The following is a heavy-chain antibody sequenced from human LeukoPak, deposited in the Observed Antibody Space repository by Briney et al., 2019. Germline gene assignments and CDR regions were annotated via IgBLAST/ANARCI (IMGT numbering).Heavy chain of an antibody. Sequence: SVKVSCKASGGTFSSYAISWVRQAPGQGLEWMGRIIPIFGIANYAQKFQGRVTITADKSTSTAYMEPSSLRSEDTAVYYCARDEWELLGDYYFDYWGQGTLVTVSS. CDR3: ARDEWELLGDYYFDY. V-gene: IGHV1-69*04. CDR2: IIPIFGIA. CDR1: GGTFSSYA. J-gene: IGHJ4*02. D-gene: IGHD1-26*01.